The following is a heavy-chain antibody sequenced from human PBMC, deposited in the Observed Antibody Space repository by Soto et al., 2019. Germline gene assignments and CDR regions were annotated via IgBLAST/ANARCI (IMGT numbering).Heavy chain of an antibody. Sequence: QVQLQESGPGLVKPSETLSLTCTVSGGSISSYYWSWIRQPPGKGLEWIGYIYYSGSTNYNPSLKCRVTISVDTSKNQFSLKLSAVTAADTAVYYCARLSLYSNYGKAFDYWGQGTLVTVSS. CDR2: IYYSGST. V-gene: IGHV4-59*08. J-gene: IGHJ4*02. CDR1: GGSISSYY. D-gene: IGHD4-4*01. CDR3: ARLSLYSNYGKAFDY.